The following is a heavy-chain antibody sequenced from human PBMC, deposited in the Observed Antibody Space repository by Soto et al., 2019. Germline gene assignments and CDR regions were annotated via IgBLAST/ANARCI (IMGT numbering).Heavy chain of an antibody. CDR3: ARVPGYSYGRCFDY. D-gene: IGHD5-18*01. CDR1: GSSSSSGVYY. CDR2: IYYSGIT. Sequence: SETLSLTCTVSGSSSSSGVYYWSWIRHHPGKGLEWIGYIYYSGITYYNPSLKSRVTISVDTSKNQFSLKLSSVTAADTAVYYCARVPGYSYGRCFDYWGQGTLVTVSS. V-gene: IGHV4-31*03. J-gene: IGHJ4*02.